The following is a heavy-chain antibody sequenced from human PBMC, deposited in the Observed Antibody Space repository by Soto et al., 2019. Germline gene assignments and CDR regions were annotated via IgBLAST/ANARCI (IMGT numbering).Heavy chain of an antibody. CDR3: ARDLGGYYDILTGYYRGANFDY. CDR1: GYTFTGYY. Sequence: QVQLVQSGAEVKEPGASVKVSCKASGYTFTGYYMHWVRQAPGQGLEWMGWINPNSGGTNYAQKFQGWVTMTRDTSISTAYMELSRLRSDDTAVYYCARDLGGYYDILTGYYRGANFDYWGQGTLVTVSS. D-gene: IGHD3-9*01. V-gene: IGHV1-2*04. J-gene: IGHJ4*02. CDR2: INPNSGGT.